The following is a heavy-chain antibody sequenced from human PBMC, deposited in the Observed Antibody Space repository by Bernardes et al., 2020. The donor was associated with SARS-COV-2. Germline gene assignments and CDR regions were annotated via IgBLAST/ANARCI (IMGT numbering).Heavy chain of an antibody. CDR3: ARGEGRSSAWPLDY. CDR1: GYSFTGYH. D-gene: IGHD6-19*01. V-gene: IGHV1-2*02. CDR2: IIPTSGGT. J-gene: IGHJ4*01. Sequence: ASVKVSCKASGYSFTGYHLHWVRLAPGQGLEWMGWIIPTSGGTNYAQRFRGRVTMTRDTSISTAYMELSRLNSDDTAVYFCARGEGRSSAWPLDYWGHGTLVT.